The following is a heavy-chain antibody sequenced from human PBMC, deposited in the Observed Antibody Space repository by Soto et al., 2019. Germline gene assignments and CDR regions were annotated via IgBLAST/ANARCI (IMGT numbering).Heavy chain of an antibody. J-gene: IGHJ5*02. CDR2: IYYSGST. D-gene: IGHD3-22*01. CDR1: GASGSSGSYY. CDR3: ARTYYDSSGYYSNPGGWWFDP. V-gene: IGHV4-61*01. Sequence: SGTLSLTCSASGASGSSGSYYWSWIRQPPGKGLEWIGYIYYSGSTNYNPSLKSRVTISVDTSKNQFSLKLSSVTAADTAVYYCARTYYDSSGYYSNPGGWWFDPWGQGTLVTGSS.